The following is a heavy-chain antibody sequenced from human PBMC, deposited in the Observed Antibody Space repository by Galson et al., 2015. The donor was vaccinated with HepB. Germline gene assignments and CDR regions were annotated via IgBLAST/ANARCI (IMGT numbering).Heavy chain of an antibody. CDR1: GFTFSSYA. D-gene: IGHD6-6*01. CDR2: ISGGGGYT. Sequence: SLRLSCAASGFTFSSYAMSWVRQAPGKELEWVSAISGGGGYTYHADSVKGRLTISRDNSRNTLYLQMNGLRAEDTAVYYCMKGSAAGRPYYFDFWGQGTLVTVSS. J-gene: IGHJ4*02. V-gene: IGHV3-23*01. CDR3: MKGSAAGRPYYFDF.